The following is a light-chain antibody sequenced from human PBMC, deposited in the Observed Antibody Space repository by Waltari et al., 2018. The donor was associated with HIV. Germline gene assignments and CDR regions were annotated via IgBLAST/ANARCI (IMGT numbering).Light chain of an antibody. J-gene: IGKJ1*01. CDR2: KAS. V-gene: IGKV1-5*03. CDR1: QSISSW. Sequence: DIQMTQSPSTLSASVGDSVIITCRASQSISSWLAWYQQKPGKAPKLLIYKASTLKSGVASRFNGSGSGTEFTLTISSLQPDDFATYYCQQYNSYSRAFGQGTKVEI. CDR3: QQYNSYSRA.